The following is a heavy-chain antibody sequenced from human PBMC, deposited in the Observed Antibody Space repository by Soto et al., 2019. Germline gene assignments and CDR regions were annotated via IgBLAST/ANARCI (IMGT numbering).Heavy chain of an antibody. Sequence: QVPLVQSGAEVKKPGSSVKVSCKASGGTFSSYAISWVRQAPGQGLEWMGGIIPIFGTANYAQKFQGRVTITADEXTXXAYMELSSLRSEDTAVYYCAGGADYYDSSGYSLDYWGQGTLVTVSS. V-gene: IGHV1-69*12. D-gene: IGHD3-22*01. CDR1: GGTFSSYA. CDR2: IIPIFGTA. J-gene: IGHJ4*02. CDR3: AGGADYYDSSGYSLDY.